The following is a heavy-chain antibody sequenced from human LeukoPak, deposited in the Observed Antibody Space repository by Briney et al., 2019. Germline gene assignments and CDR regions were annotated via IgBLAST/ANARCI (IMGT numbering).Heavy chain of an antibody. CDR1: GFTFSSYS. D-gene: IGHD1-1*01. V-gene: IGHV3-7*01. CDR3: ARLQVSRKNWNDRYYYYYMDV. CDR2: IKQDGSEK. J-gene: IGHJ6*03. Sequence: GGSLRLSCAASGFTFSSYSMSWVRQAPGKGLEWVANIKQDGSEKYYVDSVKGRFTISRDNAKNSLYLQMNSLRAEDTAVYYCARLQVSRKNWNDRYYYYYMDVWGKGTTVTVSS.